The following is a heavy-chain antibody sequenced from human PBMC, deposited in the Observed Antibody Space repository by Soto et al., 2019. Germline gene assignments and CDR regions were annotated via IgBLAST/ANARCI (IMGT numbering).Heavy chain of an antibody. J-gene: IGHJ4*02. CDR3: ARGGYYDFWSGYYPFVY. CDR1: GGSISSSSYY. D-gene: IGHD3-3*01. Sequence: PSETLSLTCTVSGGSISSSSYYWGWIRQPPGKGLEWIGSIYYSGSTYYNPSLKSRVTISVDTSKNQFSLKLSSVTAADTAVYYCARGGYYDFWSGYYPFVYWGQGTLVTVSS. V-gene: IGHV4-39*01. CDR2: IYYSGST.